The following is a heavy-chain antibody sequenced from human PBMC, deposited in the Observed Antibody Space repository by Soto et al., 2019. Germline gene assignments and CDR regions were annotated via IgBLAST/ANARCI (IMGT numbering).Heavy chain of an antibody. V-gene: IGHV4-4*07. D-gene: IGHD2-15*01. CDR2: IYTSGST. CDR3: ARGYCSGGSCYSGFLKAFDI. J-gene: IGHJ3*02. Sequence: SSETLSLTCTVPGGSISSYYWSWIRQPAGKGLEWIGRIYTSGSTNYNPSLKSRVTMSVDTSKNQFSLKLSSVTAADTAVYYCARGYCSGGSCYSGFLKAFDIWGQGTMVTVSS. CDR1: GGSISSYY.